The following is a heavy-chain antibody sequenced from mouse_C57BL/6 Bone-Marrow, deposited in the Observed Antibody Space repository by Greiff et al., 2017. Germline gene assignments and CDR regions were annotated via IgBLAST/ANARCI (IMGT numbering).Heavy chain of an antibody. CDR1: GFNIKNTY. D-gene: IGHD1-1*01. CDR3: ANPPDYYGSSQFAY. Sequence: VQLQQSVAELVRPGASVKLSCTASGFNIKNTYMHWVKQRPEQGLEWIGRIDPANGNTKYAPKFQGKATITADPSFNTAYLQLSSLTSEDTAIYYCANPPDYYGSSQFAYWGQGTLVTVSA. CDR2: IDPANGNT. V-gene: IGHV14-3*01. J-gene: IGHJ3*01.